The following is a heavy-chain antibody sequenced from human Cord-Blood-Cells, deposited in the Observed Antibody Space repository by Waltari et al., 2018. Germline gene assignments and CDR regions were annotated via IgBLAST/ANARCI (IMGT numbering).Heavy chain of an antibody. CDR1: GYTFTSDD. V-gene: IGHV1-8*03. CDR3: ARGAACSDACDI. Sequence: QVQLVQSGAEVKKPGASVKVSCKASGYTFTSDDLNWVRQATGKGLEWMGWMNPNSGNTGYAQKFQGRVTITRNTSISTAYMELSSLRSEDTAVYYCARGAACSDACDIWGQGTMVTVSS. D-gene: IGHD2-15*01. J-gene: IGHJ3*02. CDR2: MNPNSGNT.